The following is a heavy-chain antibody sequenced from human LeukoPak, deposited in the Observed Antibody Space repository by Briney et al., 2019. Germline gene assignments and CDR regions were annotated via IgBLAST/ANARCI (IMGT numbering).Heavy chain of an antibody. CDR1: AFTFSSYA. V-gene: IGHV3-23*01. D-gene: IGHD3-3*01. CDR3: AKGVIWSGSYY. J-gene: IGHJ4*02. CDR2: ISGSGGST. Sequence: PGASLRLSCAAAAFTFSSYAMSWVRQAPGKGLEWVSAISGSGGSTYYADSVKGRFTISRDNSKNTLYLQMNSLRAEDTAVYYCAKGVIWSGSYYCGQGTLVTVSS.